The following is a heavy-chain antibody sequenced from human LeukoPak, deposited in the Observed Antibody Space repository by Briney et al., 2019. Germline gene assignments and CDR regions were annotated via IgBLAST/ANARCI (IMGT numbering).Heavy chain of an antibody. CDR2: IYHSGST. Sequence: TSETLSLTCTVAGYSISSGYYWGWIRQPPGKGLEWIGSIYHSGSTYYNPSLKSRVTISVDTSKNQFSLKLSSVTAADTAVYYCARAWVAGYYYGMDVWGQGTTVTVSS. J-gene: IGHJ6*02. CDR3: ARAWVAGYYYGMDV. CDR1: GYSISSGYY. V-gene: IGHV4-38-2*02. D-gene: IGHD1-26*01.